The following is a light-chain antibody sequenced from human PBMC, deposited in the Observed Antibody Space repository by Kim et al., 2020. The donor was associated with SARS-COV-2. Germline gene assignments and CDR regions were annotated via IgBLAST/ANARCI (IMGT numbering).Light chain of an antibody. CDR3: QQRSNWPLT. V-gene: IGKV3-11*01. Sequence: EVVLTQSTATLSLSPGDRATLSCRASQSVNYFLAWYQLRPGQAPRLLIYDASDRATGIPARFSGTGSGTDFTLTISSLEPEDFAVYYCQQRSNWPLTFGGGTKVDIK. CDR2: DAS. CDR1: QSVNYF. J-gene: IGKJ4*01.